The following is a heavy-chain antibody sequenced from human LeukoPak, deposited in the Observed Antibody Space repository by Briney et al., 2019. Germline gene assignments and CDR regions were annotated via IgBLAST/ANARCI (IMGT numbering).Heavy chain of an antibody. CDR3: AIPGITNAGAFDI. CDR2: ISYDGSNK. V-gene: IGHV3-30*03. CDR1: GFTFSSYW. J-gene: IGHJ3*02. D-gene: IGHD3-3*01. Sequence: GGSLRLSCAASGFTFSSYWMSWVRQAPGKGLEWVAVISYDGSNKYYADSVKGRFTISRDNSKNTLYLQMNSLRAEDTAVYYCAIPGITNAGAFDIWGQGTMVTVSS.